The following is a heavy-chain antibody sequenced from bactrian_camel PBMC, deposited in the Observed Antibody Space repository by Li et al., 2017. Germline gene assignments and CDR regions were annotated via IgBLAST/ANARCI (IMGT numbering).Heavy chain of an antibody. CDR2: IDSDENS. V-gene: IGHV3S9*01. J-gene: IGHJ4*01. CDR3: AADRSLVCFDRGYEWHY. Sequence: QVQLVESGGGSVQAGGTQRLTCTASGYATSTIRPCMGWFKERERVAAIDSDENSVYADSVKGRYTISFDAAVNTLYLQMNNLKPEDTGMYHCAADRSLVCFDRGYEWHYCGQGTQVTVS. CDR1: GYATSTIR. D-gene: IGHD3*01.